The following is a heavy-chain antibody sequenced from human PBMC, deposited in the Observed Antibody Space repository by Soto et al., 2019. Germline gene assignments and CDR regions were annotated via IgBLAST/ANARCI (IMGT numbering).Heavy chain of an antibody. CDR2: INAGNGNT. V-gene: IGHV1-3*01. J-gene: IGHJ6*03. CDR1: GYTFTSYA. CDR3: ARDGSNYEGYYYYMDV. Sequence: ASVKVSCKASGYTFTSYAMHWVRQAPGQRLEWMGWINAGNGNTKYSQKFQGRVTITRDTSASTAYMELSSLRSEGTAVYYCARDGSNYEGYYYYMDVWGKGTTVTVSS. D-gene: IGHD4-4*01.